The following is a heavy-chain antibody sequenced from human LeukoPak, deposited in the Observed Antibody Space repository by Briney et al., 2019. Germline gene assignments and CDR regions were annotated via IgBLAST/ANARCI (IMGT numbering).Heavy chain of an antibody. V-gene: IGHV4-31*03. CDR3: ARGGYCSSTSCPNWFDP. D-gene: IGHD2-2*03. J-gene: IGHJ5*02. Sequence: SETLSLTCTVSGGSISSGGYYRSWIRQHPGKGLEWIGYIYYSGSTYYNPSLKSRVTISVDTSKNQFSLKLSSVTAADTAVYYCARGGYCSSTSCPNWFDPWGQGTLVTVSS. CDR2: IYYSGST. CDR1: GGSISSGGYY.